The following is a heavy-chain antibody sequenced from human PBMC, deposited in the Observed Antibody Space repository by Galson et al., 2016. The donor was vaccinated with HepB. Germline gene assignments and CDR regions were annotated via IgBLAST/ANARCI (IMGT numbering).Heavy chain of an antibody. V-gene: IGHV5-51*01. D-gene: IGHD6-13*01. CDR1: GYKFTSYW. CDR3: ARHELHSNSWYMDS. CDR2: IYPGDSDT. Sequence: QSGAEVKKPGESLTISCQGSGYKFTSYWIGWVRQVPGKGLEWMGTIYPGDSDTRYSPSFQGQVTISVDKSISTAYLQWSSLKAPDSAMYYCARHELHSNSWYMDSWGQGTLVTVSS. J-gene: IGHJ4*02.